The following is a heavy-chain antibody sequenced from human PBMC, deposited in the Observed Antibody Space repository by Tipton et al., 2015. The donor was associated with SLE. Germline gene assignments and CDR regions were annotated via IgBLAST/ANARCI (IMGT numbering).Heavy chain of an antibody. J-gene: IGHJ4*02. CDR2: IKKDGREK. CDR1: GFTFTNYW. CDR3: ARDQDSFDY. V-gene: IGHV3-7*01. Sequence: SLRLSCAVSGFTFTNYWMTWVRQAPGKGPEWVARIKKDGREKYYVDSVKGRFTISRDNAKNSVYLQANSLRAEDTAVYYCARDQDSFDYWGQGTLVTVSS.